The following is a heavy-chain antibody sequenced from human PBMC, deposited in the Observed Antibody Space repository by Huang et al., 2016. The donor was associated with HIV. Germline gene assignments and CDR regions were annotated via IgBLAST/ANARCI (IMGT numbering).Heavy chain of an antibody. Sequence: VQLVESGGGVVQPGRSLRLSCAASGFPFNNHAMHWVRQAPGKGLDCVAVISNDGIKNYYADAVTGRFTISRDSSKSTLFLHMTSLRTEDTAVYYCARAKDTWDAYDIWGQGTMVIVSS. CDR2: ISNDGIKN. CDR1: GFPFNNHA. CDR3: ARAKDTWDAYDI. J-gene: IGHJ3*02. D-gene: IGHD5-18*01. V-gene: IGHV3-30-3*01.